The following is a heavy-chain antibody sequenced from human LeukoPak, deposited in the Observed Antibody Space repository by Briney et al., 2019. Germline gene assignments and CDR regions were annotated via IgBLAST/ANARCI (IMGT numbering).Heavy chain of an antibody. CDR2: INHSGST. CDR3: ARDPTGAYRNSSSWHY. CDR1: GGSFSGYY. J-gene: IGHJ4*02. Sequence: SETLSLTCAVYGGSFSGYYWSWIRQPPGKGLEWIGEINHSGSTNYNPSLKSRVTISVDTPKNQFSLKLSSVTAADTAVYYCARDPTGAYRNSSSWHYWGQGTLVTVSS. V-gene: IGHV4-34*01. D-gene: IGHD6-13*01.